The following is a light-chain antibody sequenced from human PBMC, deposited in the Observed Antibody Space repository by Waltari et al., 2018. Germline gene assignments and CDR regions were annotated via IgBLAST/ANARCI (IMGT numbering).Light chain of an antibody. CDR3: QQYYSPPPLFT. V-gene: IGKV4-1*01. J-gene: IGKJ3*01. CDR2: WAS. Sequence: DIVMTQSPDSLAVSLGERATINCKSSQTVLDSSNNRNYLAWYQQKPGQSPKLLIYWASSRESGVPDRFSGSGSGTDFTLTITSLQAEDVAVYYCQQYYSPPPLFTFGPGTKVDIK. CDR1: QTVLDSSNNRNY.